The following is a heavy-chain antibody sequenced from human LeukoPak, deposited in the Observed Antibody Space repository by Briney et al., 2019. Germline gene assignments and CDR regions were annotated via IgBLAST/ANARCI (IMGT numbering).Heavy chain of an antibody. D-gene: IGHD1-26*01. J-gene: IGHJ4*02. Sequence: ASVKVSCKTSGYTFTSYGINWVRQAPGQGLEWMGWISPYNGNSNSAQKFQDRLLMTVDTSTSTAYMELRSLRSDDTAVYYCARVYGDKWELLGDWGQGTLVTVSS. V-gene: IGHV1-18*01. CDR1: GYTFTSYG. CDR2: ISPYNGNS. CDR3: ARVYGDKWELLGD.